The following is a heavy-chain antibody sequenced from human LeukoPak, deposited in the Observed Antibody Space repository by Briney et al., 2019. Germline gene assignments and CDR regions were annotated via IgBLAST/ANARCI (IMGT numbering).Heavy chain of an antibody. CDR1: GGTFSSYA. CDR3: ARDEPYYYYFDY. Sequence: SVKVSCKASGGTFSSYAISWVRQAPRQGLEWMGRIIPIFGTANYAQKFQGRVTITTDESTSTAYMELSSLRSEDTAVYYCARDEPYYYYFDYWGQGTLVTVSS. D-gene: IGHD3-10*01. V-gene: IGHV1-69*05. CDR2: IIPIFGTA. J-gene: IGHJ4*02.